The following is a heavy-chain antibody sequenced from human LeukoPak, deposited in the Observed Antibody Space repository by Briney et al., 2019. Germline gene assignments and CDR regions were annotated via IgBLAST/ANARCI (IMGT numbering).Heavy chain of an antibody. V-gene: IGHV1-18*01. CDR3: ARAPLYDYGDYQGLGY. Sequence: ASVTVSFTSSGYTFTSYAISWVRQAPGQGLEWMGWISAYNGNTNYAQKVQGRVTMTTDTSTSTAYMELRSLRSDDTAVYYCARAPLYDYGDYQGLGYWGQGTLVTVSS. J-gene: IGHJ4*02. CDR2: ISAYNGNT. CDR1: GYTFTSYA. D-gene: IGHD4-17*01.